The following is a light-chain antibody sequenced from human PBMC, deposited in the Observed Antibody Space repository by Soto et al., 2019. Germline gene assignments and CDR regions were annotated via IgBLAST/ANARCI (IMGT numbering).Light chain of an antibody. V-gene: IGKV3-15*01. CDR2: AAS. J-gene: IGKJ1*01. Sequence: EIVMTQSPATLSVSPGERATLSCRASQSVSSNLAWYQQKPGQAPRLPIYAASTRATGIPARFGGSGSGTEFTLTISSLQSEDFAVYYCQQYNNWPPWTFGQGTKVEIK. CDR3: QQYNNWPPWT. CDR1: QSVSSN.